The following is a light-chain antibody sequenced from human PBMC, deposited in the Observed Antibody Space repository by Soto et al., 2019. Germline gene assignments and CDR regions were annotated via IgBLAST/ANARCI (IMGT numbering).Light chain of an antibody. CDR2: DVS. CDR3: RSYTSSSPGV. CDR1: SSDVGGYNY. Sequence: QSVLTQPASVSGSPGQSITISCTGTSSDVGGYNYVSWYQQHPGKAPKLMIYDVSNRPSGVSNRFSGSKSGNTASLTISGLQAEDEADYYGRSYTSSSPGVFGGGTKLTVL. J-gene: IGLJ2*01. V-gene: IGLV2-14*01.